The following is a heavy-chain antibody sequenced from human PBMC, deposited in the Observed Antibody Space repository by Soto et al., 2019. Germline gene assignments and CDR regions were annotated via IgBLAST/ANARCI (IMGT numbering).Heavy chain of an antibody. D-gene: IGHD3-16*02. CDR1: GFTFSSYS. Sequence: GGSLRLSCAASGFTFSSYSMNWVRQAPGKGLEWVSYISSSSSTIYYADSVKGRFTISRDNAKNSLYLQMNSLRAEDTAVYYCARDGYDYIWGSYRGLFDYWGQGTLVTVSS. CDR2: ISSSSSTI. J-gene: IGHJ4*02. V-gene: IGHV3-48*01. CDR3: ARDGYDYIWGSYRGLFDY.